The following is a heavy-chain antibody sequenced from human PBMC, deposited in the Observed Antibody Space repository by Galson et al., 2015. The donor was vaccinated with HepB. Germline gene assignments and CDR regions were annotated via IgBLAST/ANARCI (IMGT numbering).Heavy chain of an antibody. CDR2: IYSGGST. V-gene: IGHV3-53*01. J-gene: IGHJ4*02. CDR1: GFTVSSNY. CDR3: ARLGDGYNLEY. D-gene: IGHD5-24*01. Sequence: SLRLSCAASGFTVSSNYMSWVRQAPGKGLEWVSVIYSGGSTYYADSVKGRFTISRDNSKNTLCLQMNSLRAEDTAVYYCARLGDGYNLEYWGQGTLVTVSS.